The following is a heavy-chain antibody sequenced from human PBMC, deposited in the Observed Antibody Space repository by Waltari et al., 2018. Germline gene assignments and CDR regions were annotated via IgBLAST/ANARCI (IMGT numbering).Heavy chain of an antibody. CDR1: GYTLTALS. D-gene: IGHD3-22*01. CDR3: ATDLDSSGYLYFDY. V-gene: IGHV1-24*01. CDR2: FDPEDGET. Sequence: QVQLVQSGAEVKKPGASVKVSCQVSGYTLTALSMPWVRQAPGKGLEWMGGFDPEDGETIYAQKFQGRVTMTEDTSTDTAYMELSSLRSEDTAVYYCATDLDSSGYLYFDYWGQGTLVTVSS. J-gene: IGHJ4*02.